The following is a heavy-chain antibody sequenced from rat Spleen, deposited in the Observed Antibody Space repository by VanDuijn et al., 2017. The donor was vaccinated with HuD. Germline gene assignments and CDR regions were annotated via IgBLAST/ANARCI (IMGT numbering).Heavy chain of an antibody. CDR3: ARRWGQVYNNYFDY. J-gene: IGHJ2*01. CDR2: ISNIDDT. Sequence: EVKLVESGGGRVQPGRSLRLSCVASGITFNNYWMTWIRQAPGKGLEWVASISNIDDTYYSDSVKGRFTISRDNAKSSLYLQMDSLRSGDTATYYCARRWGQVYNNYFDYWGQGVMVTVSS. CDR1: GITFNNYW. D-gene: IGHD1-10*01. V-gene: IGHV5-31*01.